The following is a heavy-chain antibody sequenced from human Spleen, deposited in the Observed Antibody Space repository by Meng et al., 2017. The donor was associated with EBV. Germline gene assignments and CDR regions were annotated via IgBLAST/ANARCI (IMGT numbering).Heavy chain of an antibody. V-gene: IGHV4-61*08. J-gene: IGHJ4*02. CDR3: ARGHSSDWDYFFDS. CDR2: IHYGGAS. Sequence: PGSGPGLVKPSDTLSPTCSVSDVSVTRGEYYWTWIRQSPGKGLEWIGYIHYGGASNYNPSLKSRVTISLDTSKNQFSLRVNAVTAADTAVYFCARGHSSDWDYFFDSWGLGTLVTVSS. D-gene: IGHD6-19*01. CDR1: DVSVTRGEYY.